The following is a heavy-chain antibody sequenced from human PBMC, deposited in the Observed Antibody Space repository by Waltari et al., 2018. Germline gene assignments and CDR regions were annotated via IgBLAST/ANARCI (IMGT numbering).Heavy chain of an antibody. CDR1: GGSISSSSYY. V-gene: IGHV4-39*01. Sequence: QLQLQESGPGLVKSSETLSLTCTASGGSISSSSYYWGWIRQPPGKGLEWIGTIYYTGSTNYNPSLKSRVTISIDTSKNQFSLNLSSVTAADTAVYYCSRRIQQNGMDLWGQGTTVTVSS. CDR2: IYYTGST. J-gene: IGHJ6*02. CDR3: SRRIQQNGMDL. D-gene: IGHD5-18*01.